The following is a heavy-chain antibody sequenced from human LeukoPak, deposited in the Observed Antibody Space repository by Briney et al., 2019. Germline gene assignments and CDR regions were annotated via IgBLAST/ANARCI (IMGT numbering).Heavy chain of an antibody. CDR1: GGSISSSSSGYY. CDR3: ARGVDMGAFDI. CDR2: ISYRGST. J-gene: IGHJ3*02. D-gene: IGHD5-12*01. Sequence: SETLSLTCTVSGGSISSSSSGYYWGWIRQPPGKGLEWIGSISYRGSTFYNPSLKSRVTISVDTSKNQFSLKLSSVTAADTAVYYCARGVDMGAFDIWGQGTMVTVSS. V-gene: IGHV4-39*07.